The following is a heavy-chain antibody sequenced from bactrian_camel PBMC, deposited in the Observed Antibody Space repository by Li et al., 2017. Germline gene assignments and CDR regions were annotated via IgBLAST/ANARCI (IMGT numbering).Heavy chain of an antibody. CDR3: AATLRPMTHDDYLRADWEYNY. CDR1: GDIIGRYC. CDR2: IEGDGST. V-gene: IGHV3S55*01. D-gene: IGHD4*01. Sequence: QLVESGGGSVQVGGSLRLSCVASGDIIGRYCMGWFRQIPDKEREGVAGIEGDGSTSYADSVKGRFTISQDSAKNILYLQMHSLKPEDTAMYYCAATLRPMTHDDYLRADWEYNYWGQGTQVTVS. J-gene: IGHJ4*01.